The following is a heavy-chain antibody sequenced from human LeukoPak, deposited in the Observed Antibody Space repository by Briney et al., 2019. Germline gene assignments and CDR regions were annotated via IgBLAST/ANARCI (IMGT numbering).Heavy chain of an antibody. Sequence: SETLSLTCAVYGGSFSGYYWSWIRQPPGKGLEWIGEINHSGSTNYNPSLKSRVTISVDTSKNQFSLKLSSVTAADTAVYYCARLPWVAAAGTLCYYYYYMDVWGKGTTVTISS. CDR2: INHSGST. CDR3: ARLPWVAAAGTLCYYYYYMDV. D-gene: IGHD6-13*01. CDR1: GGSFSGYY. J-gene: IGHJ6*03. V-gene: IGHV4-34*01.